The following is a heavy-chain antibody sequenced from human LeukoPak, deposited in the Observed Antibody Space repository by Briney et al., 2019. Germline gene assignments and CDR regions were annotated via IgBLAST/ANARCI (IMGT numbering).Heavy chain of an antibody. J-gene: IGHJ5*02. CDR1: GFNFSDYF. V-gene: IGHV3-11*01. CDR2: ISNSGNTI. CDR3: ARDLGESDGFDP. Sequence: PGGSLRLSCAASGFNFSDYFMTWIRQAPGKGLEWLSYISNSGNTIKYADSVKGRFTISRDNAENSLYLQMNSLRADDTAVYYCARDLGESDGFDPWGQGTLVTVFS.